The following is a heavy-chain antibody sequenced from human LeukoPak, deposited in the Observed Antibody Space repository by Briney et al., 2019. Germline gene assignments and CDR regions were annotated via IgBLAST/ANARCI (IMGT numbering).Heavy chain of an antibody. CDR3: ARDAGTPLYYYYGMDV. J-gene: IGHJ6*02. CDR1: GYTFTSYY. D-gene: IGHD1-1*01. Sequence: ASVTVSCKASGYTFTSYYMHWVRQAPGQGLEWMGWINPNSGGTNYAQKFQGRVTMTRDTSISTAYMELSRLRSDDTAVYYCARDAGTPLYYYYGMDVWGQGTTVTVSS. V-gene: IGHV1-2*02. CDR2: INPNSGGT.